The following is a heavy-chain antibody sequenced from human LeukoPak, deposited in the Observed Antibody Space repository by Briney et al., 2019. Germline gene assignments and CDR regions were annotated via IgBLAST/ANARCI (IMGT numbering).Heavy chain of an antibody. V-gene: IGHV4-31*03. Sequence: PSETLSLTCTVSGGSINNGGYYWSWIRQHPGKGLEWIGYIYYSGSSYYNPSLRSRVTISVDTSKNHFSLKLSSVTAADTAVYYCASRAREDSSGYLDAFDIWGQGTMVTVSS. J-gene: IGHJ3*02. D-gene: IGHD3-22*01. CDR3: ASRAREDSSGYLDAFDI. CDR1: GGSINNGGYY. CDR2: IYYSGSS.